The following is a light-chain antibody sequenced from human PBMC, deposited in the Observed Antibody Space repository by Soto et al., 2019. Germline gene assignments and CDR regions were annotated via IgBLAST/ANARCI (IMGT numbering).Light chain of an antibody. CDR1: QSVSNRY. CDR3: QRYDTSWT. V-gene: IGKV3-20*01. Sequence: EIALTQSPGTISLSSGERVTLSSWASQSVSNRYLAWYQPKPGKAPRLLIYGASSRATGIPDRLSGSGSGTDFTLTISRLEPEDAAVYYCQRYDTSWTFGQGTKVEIK. CDR2: GAS. J-gene: IGKJ1*01.